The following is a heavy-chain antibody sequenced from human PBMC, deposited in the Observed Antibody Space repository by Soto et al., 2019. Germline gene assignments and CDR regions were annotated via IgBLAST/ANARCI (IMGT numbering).Heavy chain of an antibody. CDR2: ISGSGGST. CDR3: AKDHRGGSSLYYYYYGMDV. J-gene: IGHJ6*02. V-gene: IGHV3-23*01. D-gene: IGHD2-15*01. Sequence: EVQLLESGGGLVQPGGSLRLSCAASGFTFSSYAMSWVRQAPGKGLEWVSAISGSGGSTYYADSVKGRFTISRDNSKNTLYLQMNSLRAEDTAVYYSAKDHRGGSSLYYYYYGMDVWGQGTTVTVSS. CDR1: GFTFSSYA.